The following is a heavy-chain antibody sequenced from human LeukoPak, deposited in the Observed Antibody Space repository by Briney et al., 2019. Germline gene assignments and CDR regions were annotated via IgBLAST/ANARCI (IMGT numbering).Heavy chain of an antibody. CDR1: GGTFSSYA. V-gene: IGHV1-69*05. Sequence: SVKVSCKASGGTFSSYAISWVRQAPGQGLEWMGRIIPIFGAANYAQKFQGRVTITTDESTSTAYMELSSLRSEDTAVYYCATPYYDFWSVYSGWGQGTLVTVSS. D-gene: IGHD3-3*01. CDR2: IIPIFGAA. CDR3: ATPYYDFWSVYSG. J-gene: IGHJ4*02.